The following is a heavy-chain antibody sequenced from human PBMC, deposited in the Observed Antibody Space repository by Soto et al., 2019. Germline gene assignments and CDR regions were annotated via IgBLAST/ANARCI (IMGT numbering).Heavy chain of an antibody. CDR3: ARGPTDYYDNSGDYSLDY. Sequence: QVQLVQSGAEVKEPGASVKVSCKASGYTFITYGMSWVRQAPGQGLDWMGWISTYNGDTKYADRPQGRVAMTTDTTTGTAYMELRSLRSDDTAVYYCARGPTDYYDNSGDYSLDYWGQGTLVTVSS. V-gene: IGHV1-18*01. D-gene: IGHD3-22*01. J-gene: IGHJ4*02. CDR2: ISTYNGDT. CDR1: GYTFITYG.